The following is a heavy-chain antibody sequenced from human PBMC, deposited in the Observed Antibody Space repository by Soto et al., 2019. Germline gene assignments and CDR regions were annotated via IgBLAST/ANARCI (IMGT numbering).Heavy chain of an antibody. CDR2: IKSKTDGGTT. CDR1: GFTFSNAW. V-gene: IGHV3-15*07. Sequence: EVQLVESGGGLVKPGGSLRLSCAASGFTFSNAWMNWVRQAPGKGLEWVGRIKSKTDGGTTDYAAPVKGRFTISRDDSKNTLYLQMNSLKTEDTAVYYCTTDLGGGAARPRYYYYYGMDVWGQGTTVTVSS. J-gene: IGHJ6*02. D-gene: IGHD6-6*01. CDR3: TTDLGGGAARPRYYYYYGMDV.